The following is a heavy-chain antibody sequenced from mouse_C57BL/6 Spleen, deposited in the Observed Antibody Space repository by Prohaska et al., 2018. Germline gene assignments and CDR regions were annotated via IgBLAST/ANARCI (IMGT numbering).Heavy chain of an antibody. Sequence: LEWIGEILPGSGSTNYNEKFKGKATCTADTSSNTAYRQLSSLTTEDSAIYYCARTGFAYWGQGTLVTVSA. J-gene: IGHJ3*01. V-gene: IGHV1-9*01. CDR3: ARTGFAY. CDR2: ILPGSGST.